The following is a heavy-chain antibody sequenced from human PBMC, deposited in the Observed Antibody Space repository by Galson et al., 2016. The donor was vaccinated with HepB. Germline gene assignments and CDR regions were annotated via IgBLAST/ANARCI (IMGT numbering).Heavy chain of an antibody. CDR1: GSSFTFYW. J-gene: IGHJ4*02. CDR3: AAPHRSSGYYSPGDF. CDR2: IDPSDSYT. D-gene: IGHD3-22*01. V-gene: IGHV5-10-1*01. Sequence: QSGAEVKKPGESLRISCKASGSSFTFYWINWVRQMPGKGLQWMGRIDPSDSYTNYNPSFQGHVTFSVDKSTSTAYLQWSSLRPSDTAMYYCAAPHRSSGYYSPGDFWGQGTLVTVSS.